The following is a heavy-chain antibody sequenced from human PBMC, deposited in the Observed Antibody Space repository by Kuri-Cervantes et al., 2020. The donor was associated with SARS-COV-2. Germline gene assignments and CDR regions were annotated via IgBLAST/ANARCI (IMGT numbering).Heavy chain of an antibody. CDR3: ARDLRLGKSLDY. D-gene: IGHD7-27*01. Sequence: GSLRLSCAASGFTFSSYWMSWVRQAPGKGLEWVANIKQDGSEKYYVDSVKGRFTISRDNAKNSLYLQMSSLRAEDTAVYYCARDLRLGKSLDYWGQGTLVTVSS. CDR1: GFTFSSYW. J-gene: IGHJ4*02. V-gene: IGHV3-7*01. CDR2: IKQDGSEK.